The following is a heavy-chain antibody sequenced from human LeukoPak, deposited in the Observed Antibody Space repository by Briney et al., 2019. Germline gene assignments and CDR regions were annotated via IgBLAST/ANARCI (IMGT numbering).Heavy chain of an antibody. CDR1: GGSFSGYY. D-gene: IGHD6-6*01. V-gene: IGHV4-34*01. Sequence: TSSETLSLTCAVYGGSFSGYYWSWIRQPPGKGLEWIGEINHSGSANYNPSLKSRVTISVDTSKNQFSLKLSSVTAADTAVYYCARHWIEYSSSPFDYWGQGTLVTVSS. J-gene: IGHJ4*02. CDR3: ARHWIEYSSSPFDY. CDR2: INHSGSA.